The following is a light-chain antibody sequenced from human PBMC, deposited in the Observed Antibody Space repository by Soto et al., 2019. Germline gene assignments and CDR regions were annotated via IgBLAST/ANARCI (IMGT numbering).Light chain of an antibody. CDR1: QSVSSN. J-gene: IGKJ4*01. CDR3: QQYNNWPLP. V-gene: IGKV3-15*01. Sequence: EIVMTQSPATLSVSPGERATLSCRASQSVSSNLAWYQQKPGQAPRLLIYGASTRATGIPARFSGSGSGTEFTLPISSLQSEDFAFYYCQQYNNWPLPSGGGTKGDIK. CDR2: GAS.